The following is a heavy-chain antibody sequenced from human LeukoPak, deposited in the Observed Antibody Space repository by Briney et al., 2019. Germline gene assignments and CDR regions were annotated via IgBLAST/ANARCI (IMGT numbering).Heavy chain of an antibody. J-gene: IGHJ4*02. Sequence: GGSLRLSCEVSGVXVSSNHISWVRQAPGKGLEWVSAIYSGGGTYYADSVKGRFTLSRDISKNTLYLQMNSLRAEDTAVYYCVRDASWGQGTLVTVSS. CDR2: IYSGGGT. V-gene: IGHV3-66*01. CDR1: GVXVSSNH. CDR3: VRDAS.